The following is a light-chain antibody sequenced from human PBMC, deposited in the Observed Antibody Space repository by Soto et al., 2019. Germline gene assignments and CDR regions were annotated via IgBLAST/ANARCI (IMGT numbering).Light chain of an antibody. V-gene: IGLV2-11*01. Sequence: QSALTQPRSVSGSPGQSVTISCTGSSSDVGGYDFVSWYQQHPGKAPKLLIFSDNNRPSGVPDRFSGSKSGTSASLAITGLRAEDEADYYCQSYDNNSDYVFGTGTKLTVL. CDR1: SSDVGGYDF. CDR2: SDN. CDR3: QSYDNNSDYV. J-gene: IGLJ1*01.